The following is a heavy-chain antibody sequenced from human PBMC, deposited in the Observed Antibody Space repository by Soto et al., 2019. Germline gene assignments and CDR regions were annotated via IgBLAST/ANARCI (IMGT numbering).Heavy chain of an antibody. CDR2: NSYDGSNK. CDR1: GFSFSSFG. D-gene: IGHD3-16*02. CDR3: AKALGELSPESYDY. J-gene: IGHJ4*02. Sequence: QVQLVESGGGVVQPGRSLRLSCAASGFSFSSFGMHWVRQAPGKGLEWVAFNSYDGSNKYYADSVKGRFTISRDSSEKTLYLQMISLRPEDTAVYYCAKALGELSPESYDYWGQGTLVTVSS. V-gene: IGHV3-30*18.